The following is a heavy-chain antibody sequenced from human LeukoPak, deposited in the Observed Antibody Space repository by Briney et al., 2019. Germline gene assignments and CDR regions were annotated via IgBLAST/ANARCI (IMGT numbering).Heavy chain of an antibody. CDR2: IYYSGST. V-gene: IGHV4-59*08. J-gene: IGHJ4*02. Sequence: SETLSLTCTVSGGSISSYYWSWIRQPPGKGLEWIGYIYYSGSTYYNPSLQSRVTISVDTSKNQFSLKLTPVTAADTAVYYCARLGSFRGVSWDEYWGQGTLVTVSS. CDR3: ARLGSFRGVSWDEY. D-gene: IGHD3-10*01. CDR1: GGSISSYY.